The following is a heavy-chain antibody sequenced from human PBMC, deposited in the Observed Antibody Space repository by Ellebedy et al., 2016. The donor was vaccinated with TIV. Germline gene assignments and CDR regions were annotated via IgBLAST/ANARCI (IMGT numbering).Heavy chain of an antibody. CDR1: GFTFSSYA. CDR3: AKLQGPDLYYYYGMDV. Sequence: GGSLRLXCAASGFTFSSYAMSWVRQAPGKGLEWVSAISGSGGSTYYADSVKGRFTISRDNSKNTLYLQMNSLRAEDTAVYYCAKLQGPDLYYYYGMDVWGQGTTVTVSS. D-gene: IGHD2-2*01. V-gene: IGHV3-23*01. J-gene: IGHJ6*02. CDR2: ISGSGGST.